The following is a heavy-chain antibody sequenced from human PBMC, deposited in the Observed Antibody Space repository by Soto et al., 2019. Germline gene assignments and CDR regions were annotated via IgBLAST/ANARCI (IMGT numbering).Heavy chain of an antibody. CDR1: GYTFTSYA. CDR3: ARSIVVVTALDY. J-gene: IGHJ4*02. D-gene: IGHD2-21*02. CDR2: IIPIFGTA. V-gene: IGHV1-69*13. Sequence: SVKVSCKASGYTFTSYAISWVRQAPGQGLEWMGGIIPIFGTADYAQKFQGRVTITADESTSTAYMELSSLRSEDTAVYYCARSIVVVTALDYWGQGTLVTV.